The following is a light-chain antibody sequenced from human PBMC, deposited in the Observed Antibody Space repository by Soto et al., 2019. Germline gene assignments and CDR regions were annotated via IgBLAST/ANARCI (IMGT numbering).Light chain of an antibody. V-gene: IGLV1-40*01. J-gene: IGLJ2*01. CDR3: QSYDRSLSVV. CDR2: GNS. Sequence: QSVLTQPTSVSGAPGQRGTISFTGSSSNIGSGYDVHWYQQLPGTAPKLLIYGNSNRPSGVPDRFSGSKSGTSASLAITGLQAEDESDYYCQSYDRSLSVVFGGGTKVTVL. CDR1: SSNIGSGYD.